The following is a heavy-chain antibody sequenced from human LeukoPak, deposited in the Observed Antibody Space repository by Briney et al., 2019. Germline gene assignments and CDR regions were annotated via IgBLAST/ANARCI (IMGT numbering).Heavy chain of an antibody. Sequence: ASVKVSCKASGYTFTSYGISWVRQAPGQGLEWMGWISAYNGNTNYAQKLQGRVTTTTDTSTSAAYMELRSLRSDDTAVYYCARFARPDTAMDPLYYYYYGMDVWGQGTTVTVSS. J-gene: IGHJ6*02. CDR2: ISAYNGNT. D-gene: IGHD5-18*01. CDR1: GYTFTSYG. CDR3: ARFARPDTAMDPLYYYYYGMDV. V-gene: IGHV1-18*01.